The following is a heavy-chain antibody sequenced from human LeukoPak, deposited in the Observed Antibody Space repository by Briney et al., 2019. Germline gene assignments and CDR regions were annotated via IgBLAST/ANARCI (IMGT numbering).Heavy chain of an antibody. Sequence: PGGSLRLSCAASGLTVSNNYMTWVRQAPGKGLEWVSVIHSGGSTYYADAVKGRFTISRDNSKNTLYLQMNSLRADDTAVYYCAKEQNYYDSSGYYIWGQGTLVTVSS. CDR1: GLTVSNNY. J-gene: IGHJ4*02. CDR3: AKEQNYYDSSGYYI. D-gene: IGHD3-22*01. CDR2: IHSGGST. V-gene: IGHV3-53*05.